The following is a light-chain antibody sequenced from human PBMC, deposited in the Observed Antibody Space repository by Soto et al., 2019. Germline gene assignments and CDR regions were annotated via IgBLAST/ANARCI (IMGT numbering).Light chain of an antibody. Sequence: IQLTQSPSSLSASVGDRVTITCRASQDINSFLAWYQQKPGKAPKLLIYAASTLQSGVPSRFRGSGSATDFTLTISSLQPEDFETYYCQPLESYPSTLGGGTKVDIK. J-gene: IGKJ4*01. CDR3: QPLESYPST. CDR1: QDINSF. V-gene: IGKV1-9*01. CDR2: AAS.